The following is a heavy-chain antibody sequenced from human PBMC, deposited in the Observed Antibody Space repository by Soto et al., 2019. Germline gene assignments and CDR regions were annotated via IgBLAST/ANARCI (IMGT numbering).Heavy chain of an antibody. V-gene: IGHV4-39*01. J-gene: IGHJ3*02. D-gene: IGHD3-3*01. CDR2: IYYSGST. CDR1: GGSISSSSYY. Sequence: QLQLQESGPGLVKPSETLSLTCTVSGGSISSSSYYWGWIRQPPGKGLEWIGSIYYSGSTYYNPSLKSRVTISVDTSKNQFSLKLSSVTAADTAVYYCARVPLGGSGYYIGAFDIWGQGTMVTVSS. CDR3: ARVPLGGSGYYIGAFDI.